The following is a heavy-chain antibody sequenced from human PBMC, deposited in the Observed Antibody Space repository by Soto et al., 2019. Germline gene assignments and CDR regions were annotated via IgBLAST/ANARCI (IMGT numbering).Heavy chain of an antibody. CDR1: GGSVSSSSYY. J-gene: IGHJ4*02. CDR3: GGSEDMATISFYFDY. V-gene: IGHV4-39*01. D-gene: IGHD2-15*01. CDR2: VYYSGST. Sequence: PSETLSLTCTVSGGSVSSSSYYWGWVRQPPGKGLEWIGSVYYSGSTYYNPSLESRVTISVDKSKNQLSLKLMSLSAADTAVYYCGGSEDMATISFYFDYWGQGTLVTVSS.